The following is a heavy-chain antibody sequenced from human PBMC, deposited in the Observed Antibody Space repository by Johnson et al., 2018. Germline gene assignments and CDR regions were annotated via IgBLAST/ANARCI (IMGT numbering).Heavy chain of an antibody. J-gene: IGHJ3*02. Sequence: VQLVQSGGGLVKPRESLRLSCAASGFMFSSYSMNWVRQTPGKGLEWVSCISSTSSYVYYADSVKGRFTISRDNAKNSLFLQLSSLRADDTAFYYCARGPAGRDGYNWDAFDIWGQGTMVTVSS. CDR3: ARGPAGRDGYNWDAFDI. V-gene: IGHV3-21*01. CDR2: ISSTSSYV. CDR1: GFMFSSYS. D-gene: IGHD5-24*01.